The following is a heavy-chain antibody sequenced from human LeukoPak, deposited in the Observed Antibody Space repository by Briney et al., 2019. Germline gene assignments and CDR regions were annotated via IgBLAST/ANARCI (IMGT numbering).Heavy chain of an antibody. CDR3: AKVYRSSGYDLYFFDY. CDR2: ISGSGGST. CDR1: GFTFSSYA. V-gene: IGHV3-23*01. J-gene: IGHJ4*02. Sequence: GGSLRLSCAASGFTFSSYAMSWVRQAPGKGLEWVSAISGSGGSTYYADSVKGRFTISRDNSKNTLYLQMNSLRTEDTAVYYCAKVYRSSGYDLYFFDYWGQGTLVTVSS. D-gene: IGHD5-12*01.